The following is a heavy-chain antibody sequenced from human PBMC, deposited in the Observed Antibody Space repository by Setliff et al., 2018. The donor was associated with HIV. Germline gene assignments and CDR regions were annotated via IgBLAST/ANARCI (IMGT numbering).Heavy chain of an antibody. D-gene: IGHD3-9*01. CDR1: GDSINNYY. Sequence: SETLSLTCTVSGDSINNYYWSWIRQPPGKVLEWIGYVYSTGSTNSKSSLKSRVTISVDTSKNQFSLKLSSVTAADTAVYYCARVATGPESFDIWGQGTMVTVSS. V-gene: IGHV4-59*01. J-gene: IGHJ3*02. CDR3: ARVATGPESFDI. CDR2: VYSTGST.